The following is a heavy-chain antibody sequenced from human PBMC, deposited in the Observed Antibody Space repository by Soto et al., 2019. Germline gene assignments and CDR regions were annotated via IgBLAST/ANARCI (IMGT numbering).Heavy chain of an antibody. CDR1: GGSINSGGYY. CDR2: IFYSGST. CDR3: ARGYRPSGYSSSWVFDY. Sequence: QVQLQESGPGLVQPSQTLSLICTVSGGSINSGGYYWNWIRQHPRTCLEWIGSIFYSGSTYYNPFLRSRVTISADTSDNQFSLTLTSVTAADTAVYFCARGYRPSGYSSSWVFDYWGQGTLVDVSS. J-gene: IGHJ4*02. D-gene: IGHD6-13*01. V-gene: IGHV4-31*03.